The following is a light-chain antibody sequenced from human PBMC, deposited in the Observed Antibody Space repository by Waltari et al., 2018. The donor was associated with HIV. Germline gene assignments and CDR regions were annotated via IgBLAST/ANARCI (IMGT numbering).Light chain of an antibody. CDR3: MQALQTPWT. CDR1: QSLLHSNGFNY. CDR2: LGS. Sequence: DIVMNQSPLSLPVTPGATGSISCRSSQSLLHSNGFNYLDWYLQKPGQSPQLLIYLGSNRASGVPDKINGSGSATDFTLKISRVEAEDVGVYYCMQALQTPWTFGQGTKVEIK. V-gene: IGKV2-28*01. J-gene: IGKJ1*01.